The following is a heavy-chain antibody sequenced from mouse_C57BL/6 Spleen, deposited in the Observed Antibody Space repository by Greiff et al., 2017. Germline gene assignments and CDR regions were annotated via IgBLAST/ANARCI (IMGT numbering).Heavy chain of an antibody. V-gene: IGHV10-1*01. CDR2: IRSKSNNYAT. CDR1: GFSFNTYA. CDR3: VRPYDYGGGFAY. J-gene: IGHJ3*01. Sequence: EVQLQESGGGLVQPKGSLKLSCAASGFSFNTYAMNWVRQAPGKGLEWVARIRSKSNNYATYYADSVKDRFTISRDDSESMLYLQMNNLKTEDTAMYYCVRPYDYGGGFAYWGQGTLVTVSA. D-gene: IGHD2-4*01.